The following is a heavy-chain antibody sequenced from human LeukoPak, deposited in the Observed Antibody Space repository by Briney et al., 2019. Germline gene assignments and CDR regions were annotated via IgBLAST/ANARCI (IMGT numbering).Heavy chain of an antibody. CDR1: GFTVSSNY. D-gene: IGHD6-19*01. Sequence: GGSLRLSCAASGFTVSSNYMSWVRQAPGKRLEWVSVIYSGGSTYYADSVKGRFTISRDNSKNTLYLQMNSLRAEDTAVYYCARSIAVAETYWFDPWGQGTLVTVSS. CDR3: ARSIAVAETYWFDP. J-gene: IGHJ5*02. V-gene: IGHV3-53*01. CDR2: IYSGGST.